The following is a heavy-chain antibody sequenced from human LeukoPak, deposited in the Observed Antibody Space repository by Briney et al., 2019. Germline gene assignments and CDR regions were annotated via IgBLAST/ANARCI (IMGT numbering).Heavy chain of an antibody. J-gene: IGHJ4*02. CDR3: ARSITMVRGAPGGC. D-gene: IGHD3-10*01. CDR2: INHSGST. V-gene: IGHV4-34*01. CDR1: GGSFSGYY. Sequence: SETLSLTCAVYGGSFSGYYWSWIRQPPGKGLEWIGEINHSGSTNYNPSLKSRVTISVDTSKNQFSLKLSSVTAADTAVYYCARSITMVRGAPGGCWGQGTLVTVSS.